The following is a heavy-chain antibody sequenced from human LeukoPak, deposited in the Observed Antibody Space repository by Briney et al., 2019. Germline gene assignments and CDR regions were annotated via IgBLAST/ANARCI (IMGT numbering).Heavy chain of an antibody. CDR1: GFTFSSYA. D-gene: IGHD1-26*01. Sequence: GGSLRLSCSASGFTFSSYAMSWVRQAPGKGPEWVSAISGSGDSTYYANSVKGRFTISRDNSKNTLYLQMNSLRAEDTAAYYCAKEEAGASIRWFDPGAREPWSPSPQ. CDR3: AKEEAGASIRWFDP. CDR2: ISGSGDST. V-gene: IGHV3-23*01. J-gene: IGHJ5*02.